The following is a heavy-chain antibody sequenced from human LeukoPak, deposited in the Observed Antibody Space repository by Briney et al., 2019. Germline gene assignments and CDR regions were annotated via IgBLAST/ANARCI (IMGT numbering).Heavy chain of an antibody. V-gene: IGHV3-20*04. CDR3: ESGLGGSYFSDAFDI. CDR2: IDWNGGST. J-gene: IGHJ3*02. Sequence: GGSLRLSCAASGFTFDDYGMSWVRRAPGKGLEWGSGIDWNGGSTGYADSVKGRFTISRDNAKNSLYLQMNSLRAEDTALYYCESGLGGSYFSDAFDIWGQGTMVTVSS. D-gene: IGHD1-26*01. CDR1: GFTFDDYG.